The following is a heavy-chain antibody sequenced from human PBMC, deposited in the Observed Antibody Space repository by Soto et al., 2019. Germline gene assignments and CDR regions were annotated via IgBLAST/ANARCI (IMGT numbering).Heavy chain of an antibody. CDR1: GLLFSTYD. V-gene: IGHV3-66*01. CDR2: IYSGGST. Sequence: GGSLRLSCAASGLLFSTYDIHWVRQVIGKGLEWVSVIYSGGSTYYADSVKGRFTISRDNSKNTLYLQMNSLRAEDTAVYYCARDRIPTGMDVWGQGTTVTVSS. CDR3: ARDRIPTGMDV. J-gene: IGHJ6*02.